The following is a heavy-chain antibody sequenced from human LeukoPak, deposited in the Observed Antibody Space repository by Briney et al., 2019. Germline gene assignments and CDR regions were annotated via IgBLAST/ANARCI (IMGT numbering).Heavy chain of an antibody. CDR3: AKDHDFRDYDSSGYPLDY. CDR2: ISGSGGST. V-gene: IGHV3-23*01. D-gene: IGHD3-22*01. Sequence: GGSLRLSCAASGFTFSSYAMSWVRQAPGKGLEWVSAISGSGGSTYYADSVKGRFTISRDNSKNTLYLQMNSLRAEDTAVYYCAKDHDFRDYDSSGYPLDYWGQGTLVTVSS. CDR1: GFTFSSYA. J-gene: IGHJ4*02.